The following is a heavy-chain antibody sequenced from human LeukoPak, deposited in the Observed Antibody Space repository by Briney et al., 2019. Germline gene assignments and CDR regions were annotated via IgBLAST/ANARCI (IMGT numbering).Heavy chain of an antibody. V-gene: IGHV3-21*01. Sequence: GGSLRLSCAASGFTFSSCSMNWVRQAPGKGLEWVSAISCDSSYIYYADSVRGRFTISRDDAKNSLYLQMSSLRAEDTAVYYCSRIRDFGASYHYFYMDVWGKGTTVTVSS. CDR1: GFTFSSCS. J-gene: IGHJ6*03. D-gene: IGHD4-17*01. CDR2: ISCDSSYI. CDR3: SRIRDFGASYHYFYMDV.